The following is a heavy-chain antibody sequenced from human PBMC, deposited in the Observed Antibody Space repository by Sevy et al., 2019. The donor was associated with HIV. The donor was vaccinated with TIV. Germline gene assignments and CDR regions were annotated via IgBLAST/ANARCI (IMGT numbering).Heavy chain of an antibody. Sequence: GGSLRLSCAASGFSLNNAWMSWVRQAPGKGLEWVGRIKSKADGGTTDYAAPVKGRFTISRDDSKNTLYLQMNSLKTEDTSIYYCTTITNLCSTSPREFDYWGQGSQVTVSS. J-gene: IGHJ4*02. CDR2: IKSKADGGTT. D-gene: IGHD2-2*01. CDR1: GFSLNNAW. V-gene: IGHV3-15*01. CDR3: TTITNLCSTSPREFDY.